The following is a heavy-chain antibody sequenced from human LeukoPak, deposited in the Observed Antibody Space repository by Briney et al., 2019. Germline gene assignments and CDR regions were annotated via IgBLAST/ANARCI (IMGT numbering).Heavy chain of an antibody. V-gene: IGHV3-21*04. D-gene: IGHD1-1*01. CDR2: ISSSSSYI. CDR1: GFTFSTYS. Sequence: GGSLRLSCAASGFTFSTYSMNWVRQAPGKGLEWVSSISSSSSYIYYADSVKGRFTISRDNSKNTLYLQMNSLRAEDTAVYYCARVGESGNDDYWGQGTLVTVSS. CDR3: ARVGESGNDDY. J-gene: IGHJ4*02.